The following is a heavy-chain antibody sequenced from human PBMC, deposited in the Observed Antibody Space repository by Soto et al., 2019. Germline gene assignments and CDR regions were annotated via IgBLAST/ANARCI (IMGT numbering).Heavy chain of an antibody. CDR3: ARDRGVGGGYFDH. J-gene: IGHJ4*02. V-gene: IGHV3-33*01. Sequence: GGSLRLSCAASGFSFSSFGMHRVRQAPGKGLEWVAVIWFDGSNIQYAESVKGRLTISRDNYKNTVDLQMNSLRVEDTATYFCARDRGVGGGYFDHWGQGALVTVSS. CDR2: IWFDGSNI. D-gene: IGHD1-26*01. CDR1: GFSFSSFG.